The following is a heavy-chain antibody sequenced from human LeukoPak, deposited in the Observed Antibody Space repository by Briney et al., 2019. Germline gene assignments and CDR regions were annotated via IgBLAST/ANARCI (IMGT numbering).Heavy chain of an antibody. D-gene: IGHD5-18*01. CDR3: ARLLVYGYRYGQFDY. J-gene: IGHJ4*02. V-gene: IGHV3-11*01. CDR1: GFTFSIFY. Sequence: GGSLRLSCAASGFTFSIFYISWIRQAPGKGLEWVSYISSSGSTIYYADSVKGRFTISRDNAKNSLYLQMNSLRAEDTAVYYCARLLVYGYRYGQFDYWGQGTLVTVSS. CDR2: ISSSGSTI.